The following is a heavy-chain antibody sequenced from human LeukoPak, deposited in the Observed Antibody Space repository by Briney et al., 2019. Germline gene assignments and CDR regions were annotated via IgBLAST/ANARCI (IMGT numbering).Heavy chain of an antibody. CDR2: IHYSGDI. J-gene: IGHJ4*02. V-gene: IGHV4-59*01. CDR3: ARVGCSGGSCYPDY. Sequence: NPSETLFLTCTVSDASISGYYWSWIRQPPGKGLEWIGYIHYSGDINYNPSLKSRVTISAYTSKNQLSLKLSSVTAADTAVYYCARVGCSGGSCYPDYWGQGTLVTVSS. CDR1: DASISGYY. D-gene: IGHD2-15*01.